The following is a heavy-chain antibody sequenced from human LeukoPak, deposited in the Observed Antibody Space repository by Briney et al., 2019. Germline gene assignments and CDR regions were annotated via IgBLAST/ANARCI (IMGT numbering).Heavy chain of an antibody. CDR1: GGSISGYY. Sequence: SETLSLTCTVSGGSISGYYWSWIRQPPGKGLEWIGYIYYSGSTNYNPSLKSRVTISVDTSKNQFSLKLSSVTAADTAVYYCARVGGTMVRGVIPGRYYMDVWGKGTTVTVSS. V-gene: IGHV4-59*01. CDR3: ARVGGTMVRGVIPGRYYMDV. D-gene: IGHD3-10*01. CDR2: IYYSGST. J-gene: IGHJ6*03.